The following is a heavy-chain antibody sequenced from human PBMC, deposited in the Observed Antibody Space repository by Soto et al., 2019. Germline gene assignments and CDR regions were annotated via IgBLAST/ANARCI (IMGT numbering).Heavy chain of an antibody. CDR1: GFTFSTYW. V-gene: IGHV3-74*01. CDR2: INSDGSTT. J-gene: IGHJ4*02. CDR3: VKPSRYAAVDY. Sequence: EVQLVESGGGLGQPGGSLTVSCAASGFTFSTYWMHWVRQVPGKGLVWVSRINSDGSTTHYEDSVKGRFTISRDNAKNTLSLQMNSLTAEDTAVYYCVKPSRYAAVDYWGQGTLVTVSS. D-gene: IGHD3-16*01.